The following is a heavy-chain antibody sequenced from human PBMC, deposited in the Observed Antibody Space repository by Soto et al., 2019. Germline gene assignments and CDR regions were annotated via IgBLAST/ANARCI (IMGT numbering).Heavy chain of an antibody. CDR3: ARVPGYSIGDL. J-gene: IGHJ2*01. CDR1: GYTFTSYA. Sequence: QVQLVQSGAEVKKPGASVKVSCKASGYTFTSYAMHWVRQAPGQRLEWMGWINAGNGNTKSSQKFQGRVTLTRDTSASTAYMELSSMRSEDTAVYSCARVPGYSIGDLWGRGTLVTVSS. V-gene: IGHV1-3*01. CDR2: INAGNGNT. D-gene: IGHD2-21*01.